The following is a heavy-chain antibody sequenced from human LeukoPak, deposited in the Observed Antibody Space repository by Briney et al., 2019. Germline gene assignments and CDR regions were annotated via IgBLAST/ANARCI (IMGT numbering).Heavy chain of an antibody. J-gene: IGHJ6*03. Sequence: ASVKVSCKASGYTFTGYYMHWVRQAPGQGLEWMGWINPNSGGTNYAQKFQGRVTMTRDTSISTAYMELSRLRSDDTAVYYCAVTTMTTVISANYMDVWGKGTTVTVSS. V-gene: IGHV1-2*02. CDR1: GYTFTGYY. D-gene: IGHD4-17*01. CDR3: AVTTMTTVISANYMDV. CDR2: INPNSGGT.